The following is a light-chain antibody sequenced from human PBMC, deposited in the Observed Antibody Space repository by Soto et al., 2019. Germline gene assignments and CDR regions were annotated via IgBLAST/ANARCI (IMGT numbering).Light chain of an antibody. V-gene: IGLV1-47*02. J-gene: IGLJ2*01. CDR1: SSNIGSNS. CDR3: AAWDDSLNGPV. CDR2: VDN. Sequence: QSVLTQPPSASGTPGQRVTISCSGSSSNIGSNSVYWYQQLPGTAPKLLISVDNQRPSGVPDRFSGSKSGTSASLAISGLRSEDEADYYCAAWDDSLNGPVFGGGTKLTVL.